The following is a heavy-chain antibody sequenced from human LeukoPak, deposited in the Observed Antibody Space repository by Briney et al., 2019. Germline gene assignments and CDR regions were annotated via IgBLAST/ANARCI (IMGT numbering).Heavy chain of an antibody. CDR2: TYYRSTWYN. CDR3: ARRLTQYDCFDP. Sequence: SQTLSLTCAISGDSVSTNSVTWNWIRQSPSRGLEWLGRTYYRSTWYNDYAVSVRGRITVNPDTSKNQFSLHLNSVTPEDTAVYYCARRLTQYDCFDPWGQGILVTVSS. V-gene: IGHV6-1*01. CDR1: GDSVSTNSVT. D-gene: IGHD2-2*01. J-gene: IGHJ5*02.